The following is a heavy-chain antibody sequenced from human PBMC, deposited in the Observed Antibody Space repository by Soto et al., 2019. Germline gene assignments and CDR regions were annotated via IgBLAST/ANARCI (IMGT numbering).Heavy chain of an antibody. V-gene: IGHV1-18*01. CDR1: GYTFTSYG. D-gene: IGHD1-7*01. CDR2: ISAYNGNT. Sequence: QVQLVHSGAEVKKPRASVKVSCKASGYTFTSYGISWVRQAPGQGLEWMGWISAYNGNTNYAQKHQSRVTMTTDTTTSTAYMELRSLRSDVTAVYYWARAASITGTTAPYYYCGMDVWGQGTTVTVSS. CDR3: ARAASITGTTAPYYYCGMDV. J-gene: IGHJ6*02.